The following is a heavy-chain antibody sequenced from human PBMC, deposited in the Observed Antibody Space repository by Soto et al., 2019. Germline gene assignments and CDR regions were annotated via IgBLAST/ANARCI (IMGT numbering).Heavy chain of an antibody. CDR1: GGSISSGGYY. CDR3: ASFAVGGYYYYGMDV. CDR2: IYYSGST. V-gene: IGHV4-31*03. Sequence: PSETLSLTCTVSGGSISSGGYYWSWIRQHPGKGLEWIGYIYYSGSTYYNPSLKSRVTISVDTSKNQFSLKLSSVTAADTAVYYCASFAVGGYYYYGMDVWGQGTTVTVYS. D-gene: IGHD6-19*01. J-gene: IGHJ6*02.